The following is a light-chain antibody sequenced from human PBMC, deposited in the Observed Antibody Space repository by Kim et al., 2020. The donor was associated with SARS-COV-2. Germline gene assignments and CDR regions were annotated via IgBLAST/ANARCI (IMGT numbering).Light chain of an antibody. CDR2: DVS. CDR3: CSYAGSYTLV. Sequence: GQSFTVSSTGTSRDVGGYNYVSWYQQHPGKAPKLMIYDVSKRPSGVPDRFSGSKSGNTASLTISGLQAEDEADYYCCSYAGSYTLVFGGGTKLTVL. CDR1: SRDVGGYNY. V-gene: IGLV2-11*01. J-gene: IGLJ3*02.